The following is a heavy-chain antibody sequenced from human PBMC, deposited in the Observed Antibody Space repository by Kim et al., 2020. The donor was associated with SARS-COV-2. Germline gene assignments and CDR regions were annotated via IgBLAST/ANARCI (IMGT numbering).Heavy chain of an antibody. CDR1: GGSISSYY. CDR3: ARENYGSGSYYTAYYYGMDV. J-gene: IGHJ6*02. V-gene: IGHV4-4*07. CDR2: IYTSGST. Sequence: SETLSLTCTVSGGSISSYYWSWIRQPAGKGLEWIGRIYTSGSTNYNPSLKSRVTMSVDTSKNQFSLKLSSVTAADTAVYYCARENYGSGSYYTAYYYGMDVWGQGTTVTVSS. D-gene: IGHD3-10*01.